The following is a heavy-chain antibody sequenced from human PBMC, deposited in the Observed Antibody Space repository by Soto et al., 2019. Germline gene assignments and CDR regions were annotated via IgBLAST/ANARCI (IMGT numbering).Heavy chain of an antibody. Sequence: ASGKVSCKASGYTFTSYGISWVRQAPGQGLEWMGWTRAYNSNRTYAKKLQGSVTMNTDTSTSKAYMELRSLRSEDTAVYYCADGGVDSSSYYFPFDIWGKGTMVTVSS. D-gene: IGHD3-22*01. CDR3: ADGGVDSSSYYFPFDI. V-gene: IGHV1-18*01. CDR1: GYTFTSYG. J-gene: IGHJ3*02. CDR2: TRAYNSNR.